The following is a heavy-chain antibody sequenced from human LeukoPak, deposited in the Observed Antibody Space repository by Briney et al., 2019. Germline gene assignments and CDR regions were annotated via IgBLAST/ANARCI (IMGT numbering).Heavy chain of an antibody. CDR2: ISSSSTYI. V-gene: IGHV3-21*06. Sequence: GGSLRLSCAASGFTFSDYNMNWVRQAPGKGLKWVSVISSSSTYIYYADSVKGRFTISRDNAKNSLYLQMNSLRAEDTAVYYCARVSTAVSLAIDYWGQGTLVTVST. CDR3: ARVSTAVSLAIDY. J-gene: IGHJ4*02. CDR1: GFTFSDYN. D-gene: IGHD6-13*01.